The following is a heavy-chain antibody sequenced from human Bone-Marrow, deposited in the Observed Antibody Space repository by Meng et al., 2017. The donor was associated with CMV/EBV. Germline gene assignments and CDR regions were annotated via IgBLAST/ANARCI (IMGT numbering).Heavy chain of an antibody. CDR1: GGTFSSYA. D-gene: IGHD6-13*01. J-gene: IGHJ4*02. Sequence: QGHRVRCGAEGKKPGSSVKVSCKASGGTFSSYAISWVRQAPGQGLEWMGGIIPIFGTANYAQKFQGRVTITADESTSTAYMELSSLRSEDTAVYYCARGEGYSSSWSDPFDYWGQGTLVTVSS. CDR2: IIPIFGTA. V-gene: IGHV1-69*12. CDR3: ARGEGYSSSWSDPFDY.